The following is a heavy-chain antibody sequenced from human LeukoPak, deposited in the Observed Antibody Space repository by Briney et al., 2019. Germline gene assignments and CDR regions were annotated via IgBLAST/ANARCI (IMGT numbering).Heavy chain of an antibody. D-gene: IGHD3-10*01. CDR1: GYTXTSYG. J-gene: IGHJ4*02. V-gene: IGHV1-18*01. CDR3: ARVPADYYGSGSYNVDY. Sequence: ASVKVSCKASGYTXTSYGISWVRQAPGQGLEWMGWSSAYNGNTNYAQKLQGRVTMTTDTSTSTAYMELRSLRSDDTAVYYCARVPADYYGSGSYNVDYWGQGTLVTVSS. CDR2: SSAYNGNT.